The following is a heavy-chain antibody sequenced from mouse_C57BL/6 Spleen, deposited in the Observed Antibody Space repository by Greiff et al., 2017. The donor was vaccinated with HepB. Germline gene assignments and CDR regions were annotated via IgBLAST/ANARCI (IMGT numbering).Heavy chain of an antibody. J-gene: IGHJ2*01. CDR1: GFTFSDYG. CDR2: ISSGSGTI. V-gene: IGHV5-17*01. Sequence: EVKLLESGGGLVKPGGSLKLSCEASGFTFSDYGMHWVRQAPEKGLEWVAYISSGSGTIYYADTVKGRFTISRDNAKNTLFLQMTSLRSEDTAIYYCARTYFDYWGQGTTLTVSS. CDR3: ARTYFDY.